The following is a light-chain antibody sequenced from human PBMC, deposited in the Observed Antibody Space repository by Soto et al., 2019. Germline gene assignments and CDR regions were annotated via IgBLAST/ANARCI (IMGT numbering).Light chain of an antibody. CDR1: QSVSSD. CDR3: QQYNNWPLLT. CDR2: GAS. Sequence: EIVMTQSPATLSVSPGERATLSCWASQSVSSDLAWYHQKPGQAPRLLIYGASTRATGIPARFSGSGSGTEFTLTINSLQSEDFAVYYCQQYNNWPLLTFGGGTKVDIK. V-gene: IGKV3-15*01. J-gene: IGKJ4*01.